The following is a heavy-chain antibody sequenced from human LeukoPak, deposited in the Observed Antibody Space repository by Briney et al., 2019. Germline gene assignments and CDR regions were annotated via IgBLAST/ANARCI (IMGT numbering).Heavy chain of an antibody. V-gene: IGHV3-66*01. CDR2: IYSDANT. CDR3: VRVNDYGDRNLYYFGY. J-gene: IGHJ4*02. Sequence: GGSLRLSCAASGFTISSNCMTWVRQPPGKGLELVSFIYSDANTYYADSVKGRFTISRDNSKNTLYLQTSSLRGEDTAVYYCVRVNDYGDRNLYYFGYWGQGTLVTVSS. D-gene: IGHD4-17*01. CDR1: GFTISSNC.